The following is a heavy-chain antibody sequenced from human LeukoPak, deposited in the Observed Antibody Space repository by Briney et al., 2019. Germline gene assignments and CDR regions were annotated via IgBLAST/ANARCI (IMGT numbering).Heavy chain of an antibody. V-gene: IGHV3-7*01. CDR3: ARGNAMGV. Sequence: GGSLRLSCAASGFTFSSYWMTWVRQAPGKGLEWVANINQDGSERYYVDSVKGRFTISRDNAKNSLSLQMNSLRAEDTALYYCARGNAMGVWGQGTTVTTSS. J-gene: IGHJ6*02. CDR2: INQDGSER. CDR1: GFTFSSYW.